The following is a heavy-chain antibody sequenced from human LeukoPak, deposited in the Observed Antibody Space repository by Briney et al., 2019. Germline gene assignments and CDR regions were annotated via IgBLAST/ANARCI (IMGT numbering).Heavy chain of an antibody. CDR3: ARDRKEWLAYSYYYYMDV. Sequence: SETLSLTCTVSGGSISSYYWSWIRQPAGKGLEWIGRIYTSGSTNYNPSLKSRVTMSVDTSKNQFSLKLSSVTAADTAVYYCARDRKEWLAYSYYYYMDVWGKGATVTVSS. D-gene: IGHD6-19*01. CDR2: IYTSGST. CDR1: GGSISSYY. J-gene: IGHJ6*03. V-gene: IGHV4-4*07.